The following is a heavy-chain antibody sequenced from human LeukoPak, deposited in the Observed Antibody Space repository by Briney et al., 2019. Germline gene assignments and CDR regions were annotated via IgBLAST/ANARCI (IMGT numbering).Heavy chain of an antibody. D-gene: IGHD2-21*02. CDR3: ARGILAYCGGDCYSPKKHFDY. Sequence: SETLSLTCAVYGGSFSGYYWSWIRQPPGKGLEWIGEINHSGSTNYNPSLKSRVTISVDTSKNQFSLKLSSVTAADTAVYYCARGILAYCGGDCYSPKKHFDYWGQGTLVNVSS. CDR2: INHSGST. V-gene: IGHV4-34*01. CDR1: GGSFSGYY. J-gene: IGHJ4*02.